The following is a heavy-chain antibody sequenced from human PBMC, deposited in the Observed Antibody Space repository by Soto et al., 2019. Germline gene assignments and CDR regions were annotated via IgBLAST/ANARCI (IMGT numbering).Heavy chain of an antibody. Sequence: GGSLRLSCAASGFTFSSYGMHWVRQAPGKGLEWVAVIWYDGSNKYYADSVKGRFTISRDNSKNTLYLQMNSLRAEDTAVYYCARASLGYCSGGSCPDLYYYYGMDVWGQGTTVTVSS. CDR3: ARASLGYCSGGSCPDLYYYYGMDV. J-gene: IGHJ6*02. V-gene: IGHV3-33*01. D-gene: IGHD2-15*01. CDR2: IWYDGSNK. CDR1: GFTFSSYG.